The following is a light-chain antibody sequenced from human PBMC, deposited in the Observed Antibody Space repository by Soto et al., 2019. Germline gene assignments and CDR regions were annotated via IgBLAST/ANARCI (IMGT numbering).Light chain of an antibody. J-gene: IGKJ1*01. CDR2: WAS. CDR1: QSVLYSPNNKNY. Sequence: DIVMTQSPDSLAVSLGERATINCKSSQSVLYSPNNKNYLAWYQQKPGQPPKLLIYWASTRESGVPDRFSGSASGTDFTLTISSRQAEDVAFYYCQQYHSAPQSFGQGTKVEIK. V-gene: IGKV4-1*01. CDR3: QQYHSAPQS.